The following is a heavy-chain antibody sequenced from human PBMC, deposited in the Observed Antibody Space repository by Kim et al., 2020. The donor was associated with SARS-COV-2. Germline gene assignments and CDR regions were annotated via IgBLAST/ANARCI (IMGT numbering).Heavy chain of an antibody. CDR1: GGTFSSYG. Sequence: SVKVSCKASGGTFSSYGISWVRQAPGQGLEWMGGIIPIFDRVNYAQKFQGRVTITADESTITAYMELSSLRSEDTAVYYCARSGWSNHYYHNWFDPWGQGTLVTVSS. V-gene: IGHV1-69*13. D-gene: IGHD3-10*01. J-gene: IGHJ5*02. CDR3: ARSGWSNHYYHNWFDP. CDR2: IIPIFDRV.